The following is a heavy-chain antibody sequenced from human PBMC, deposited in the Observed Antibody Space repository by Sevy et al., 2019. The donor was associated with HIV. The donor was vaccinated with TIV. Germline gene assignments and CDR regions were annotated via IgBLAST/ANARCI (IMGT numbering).Heavy chain of an antibody. CDR2: INGGGGGT. CDR1: GFPFSSYA. J-gene: IGHJ4*02. V-gene: IGHV3-23*01. D-gene: IGHD1-26*01. CDR3: VKDQGWDLLGYFDY. Sequence: GESRKISCAASGFPFSSYAMSWVRQAPGKGLEWVSVINGGGGGTYYAASVKGRFTISRDNSKNMLFLQMISLRAEDTAVYYCVKDQGWDLLGYFDYWGQGTLVTVSS.